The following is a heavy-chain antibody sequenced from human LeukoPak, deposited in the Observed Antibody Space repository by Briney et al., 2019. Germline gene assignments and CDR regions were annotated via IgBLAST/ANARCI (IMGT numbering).Heavy chain of an antibody. J-gene: IGHJ4*02. CDR3: ANGYEFES. CDR2: LRYDGSTK. CDR1: GFTFNSYG. Sequence: PGGSLRLSCAASGFTFNSYGIHWVRQAPGKGLEWVAFLRYDGSTKYYADSVKGRFTISRDNSKNTLYLQMNSLRPEDTAVYCCANGYEFESWGQGALVTVSS. V-gene: IGHV3-30*02. D-gene: IGHD2-2*01.